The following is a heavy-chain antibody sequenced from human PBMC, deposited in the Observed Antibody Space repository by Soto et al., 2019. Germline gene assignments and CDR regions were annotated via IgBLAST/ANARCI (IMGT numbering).Heavy chain of an antibody. Sequence: EASVKVSCKVSGYTLTELSMHWVRQAPGKGLEWMGGFDPEDGETIYAQKFQGRVTMTEDTSTDTAYMELSSLRSEDTAVYYCATDLGVVAATAYWGQGTLVTVSS. V-gene: IGHV1-24*01. CDR2: FDPEDGET. J-gene: IGHJ4*02. CDR3: ATDLGVVAATAY. D-gene: IGHD2-15*01. CDR1: GYTLTELS.